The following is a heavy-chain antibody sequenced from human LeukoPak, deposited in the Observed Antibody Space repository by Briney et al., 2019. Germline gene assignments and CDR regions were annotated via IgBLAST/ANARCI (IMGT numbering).Heavy chain of an antibody. D-gene: IGHD3-10*01. V-gene: IGHV3-74*01. CDR2: INSDGSST. J-gene: IGHJ4*02. CDR1: GFTFSSYW. CDR3: ARGALWFGELADY. Sequence: PAGSLRLSCAASGFTFSSYWMHWVRQPAGKGLVWVSRINSDGSSTSYADSVKGRFTIPRDNAKNTLYLQMNSLRAEDTAVYYCARGALWFGELADYWGQGTLVTVSS.